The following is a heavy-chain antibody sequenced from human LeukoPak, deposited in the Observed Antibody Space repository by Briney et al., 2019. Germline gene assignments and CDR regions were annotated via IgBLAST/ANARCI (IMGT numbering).Heavy chain of an antibody. CDR1: GYTFTGYY. J-gene: IGHJ4*02. CDR3: ARGGSTTVTNFDY. V-gene: IGHV1-2*02. D-gene: IGHD4-11*01. CDR2: INPNSGGT. Sequence: ASVKVSCKVSGYTFTGYYMHWVRQAPGQGLEWMGWINPNSGGTNYAQKFQGRVTMTRDTSISTAYMELSSLRSEDTAVYYCARGGSTTVTNFDYWGQGTPVTVSS.